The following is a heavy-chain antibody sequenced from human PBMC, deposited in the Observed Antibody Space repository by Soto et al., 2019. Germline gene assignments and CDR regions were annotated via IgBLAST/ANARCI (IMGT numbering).Heavy chain of an antibody. Sequence: QVQLVQSGAEVKKPGASVKVSCKASGYTFTSYGISWVRQAPGQGLEWMGWISAYNGNTNYAQKLQGRVTMTTDTSPSTATMERRSLRAYDTALYYWARDSFYSGSWYPPQTYWGQGTLVTVSS. CDR1: GYTFTSYG. V-gene: IGHV1-18*04. D-gene: IGHD6-13*01. J-gene: IGHJ4*02. CDR3: ARDSFYSGSWYPPQTY. CDR2: ISAYNGNT.